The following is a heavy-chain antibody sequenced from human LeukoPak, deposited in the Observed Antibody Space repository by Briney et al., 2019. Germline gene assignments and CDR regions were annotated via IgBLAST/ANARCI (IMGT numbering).Heavy chain of an antibody. Sequence: ASVKVSCKASGYTFTSYAMHWVRQAPGQRLEWMGWINAGNGNTKYSQKFQGRVTITRDTSASTAYMELSSLRSEDTAVYYCATVRDRGYYFNSWGQGARVTVSS. J-gene: IGHJ4*02. V-gene: IGHV1-3*01. D-gene: IGHD3-22*01. CDR3: ATVRDRGYYFNS. CDR1: GYTFTSYA. CDR2: INAGNGNT.